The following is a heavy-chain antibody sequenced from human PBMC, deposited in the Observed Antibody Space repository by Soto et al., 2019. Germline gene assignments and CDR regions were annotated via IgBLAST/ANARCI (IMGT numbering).Heavy chain of an antibody. CDR2: IYYSGST. CDR3: ARGVTIFGPSFDL. CDR1: CGSISSGDYY. J-gene: IGHJ2*01. D-gene: IGHD3-3*01. V-gene: IGHV4-30-4*01. Sequence: SETLSLTCTVSCGSISSGDYYWSWIRQPPGKGLEWIGYIYYSGSTYYNPSLKSRVTISVDTSKNQFSLKLSSVTAADTAVYYCARGVTIFGPSFDLWGRGTLVTVSS.